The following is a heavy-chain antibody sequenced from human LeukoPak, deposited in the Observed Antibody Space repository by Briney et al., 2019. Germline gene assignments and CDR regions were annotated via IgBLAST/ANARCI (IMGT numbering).Heavy chain of an antibody. Sequence: GESLKISCKGSGYSFPNYWIGWVRQMPAKGLEWMGIIYPGDSDTRYSPSFQGQVTISADKSISTAYLQWSSLKASDTAMYYCARRIYGGNTYNWFDPWGQGTLVTVSS. V-gene: IGHV5-51*01. D-gene: IGHD4-23*01. CDR1: GYSFPNYW. CDR2: IYPGDSDT. J-gene: IGHJ5*02. CDR3: ARRIYGGNTYNWFDP.